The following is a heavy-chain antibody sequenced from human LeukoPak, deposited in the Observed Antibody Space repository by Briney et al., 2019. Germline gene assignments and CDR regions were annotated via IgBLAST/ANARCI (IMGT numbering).Heavy chain of an antibody. CDR3: TDVDNY. Sequence: GGSLRLSCAASGFTFTSAWMHWVRQVPGKGLVWVARVDNAGGRTRYADSVRGRIPLSRDDAKNTASLQMHSLSAEDSAVYYCTDVDNYWGQGTLVTVSS. CDR2: VDNAGGRT. J-gene: IGHJ4*02. CDR1: GFTFTSAW. V-gene: IGHV3-74*01. D-gene: IGHD2-15*01.